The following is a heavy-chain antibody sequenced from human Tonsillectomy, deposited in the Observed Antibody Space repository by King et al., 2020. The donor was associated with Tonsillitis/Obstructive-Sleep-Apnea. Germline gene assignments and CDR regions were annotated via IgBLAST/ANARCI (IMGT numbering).Heavy chain of an antibody. CDR1: GFTFSDYG. V-gene: IGHV3-30*03. D-gene: IGHD6-13*01. Sequence: VQLVESGGGVVQPGSSLRLSSAASGFTFSDYGMHWVRQAPGKGLEWGTLLSFDGTEKFHADSVKGRFTISRDNAKNTVYLQMNSLRAEDTAVYYCARERSSSWALDYWGQGTLVTVSS. CDR3: ARERSSSWALDY. CDR2: LSFDGTEK. J-gene: IGHJ4*02.